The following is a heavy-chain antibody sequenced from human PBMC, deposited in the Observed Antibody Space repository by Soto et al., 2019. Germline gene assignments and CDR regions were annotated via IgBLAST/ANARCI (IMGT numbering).Heavy chain of an antibody. V-gene: IGHV3-48*01. CDR2: ISSSSSTI. CDR3: ARDLRGARIWGSYPDY. J-gene: IGHJ4*02. Sequence: GESLKISCAASGFTFSSYSMNWVRQAPGKGLEWVSYISSSSSTIYYADSVKGRFTISRDNAKNSLYLQMNSLRAEDTAVYYCARDLRGARIWGSYPDYWGQGTLVTVSS. D-gene: IGHD3-16*02. CDR1: GFTFSSYS.